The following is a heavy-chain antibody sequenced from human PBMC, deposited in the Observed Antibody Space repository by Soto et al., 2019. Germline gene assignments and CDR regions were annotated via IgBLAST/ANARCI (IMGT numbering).Heavy chain of an antibody. CDR3: ARDPGVDFWSGVFDP. CDR2: ISSDGRKT. D-gene: IGHD3-3*01. Sequence: QVQLVESGGRVVQAGTSLRVSCAASGFSFGSSSMHWGRQATGGGPEWVASISSDGRKTYYSESAKGRFTISRDNSKKIVYLEMDRLRLDDTAIYFCARDPGVDFWSGVFDPWGQGTVVTVSS. CDR1: GFSFGSSS. J-gene: IGHJ5*02. V-gene: IGHV3-30*04.